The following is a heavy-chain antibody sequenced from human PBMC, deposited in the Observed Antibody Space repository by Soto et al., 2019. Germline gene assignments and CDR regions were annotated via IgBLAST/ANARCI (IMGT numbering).Heavy chain of an antibody. CDR3: ARVDYGDYPGFDP. Sequence: QVQLQESGPGLVKPSDTLSLTCSVSGGSVSSHLYYWGWIRQPPGNGLEWIANVYYNGSTNYNPSLKSRVTISLDTSKNQFSLKLSSVTAADTAVYYCARVDYGDYPGFDPWGQGNQVTVS. V-gene: IGHV4-61*01. CDR1: GGSVSSHLYY. CDR2: VYYNGST. D-gene: IGHD4-17*01. J-gene: IGHJ5*02.